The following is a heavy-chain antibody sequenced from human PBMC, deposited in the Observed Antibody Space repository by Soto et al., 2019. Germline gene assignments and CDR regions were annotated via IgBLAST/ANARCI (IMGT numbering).Heavy chain of an antibody. CDR2: MNPNRGNT. CDR1: GYTFTSYN. CDR3: ARAGDCTNGVCYSDFDY. J-gene: IGHJ4*02. D-gene: IGHD2-8*01. Sequence: ASVKVSCKASGYTFTSYNINWVRQATGQGLEWMGWMNPNRGNTGYAQKFQGRVTMTRNTSISTAYMELSSLRSEDTAVYYCARAGDCTNGVCYSDFDYWGQGTLVTVSS. V-gene: IGHV1-8*01.